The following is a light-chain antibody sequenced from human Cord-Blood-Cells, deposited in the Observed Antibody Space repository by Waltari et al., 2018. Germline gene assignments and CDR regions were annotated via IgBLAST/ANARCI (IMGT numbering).Light chain of an antibody. CDR3: CSYAGSSTFV. V-gene: IGLV2-23*03. Sequence: QSALTQPASVFGSPGQSITIPCTGTSSDFGSYNLFSWYQQHPGNAPNLMIYEGSKRPSGVSNRFSGSKSGNTASLTISGLQAEDEADYYCCSYAGSSTFVFGGGTKLTVL. J-gene: IGLJ3*02. CDR2: EGS. CDR1: SSDFGSYNL.